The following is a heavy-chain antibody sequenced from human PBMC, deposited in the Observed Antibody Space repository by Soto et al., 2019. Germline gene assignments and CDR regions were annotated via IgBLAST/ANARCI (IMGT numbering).Heavy chain of an antibody. D-gene: IGHD1-26*01. CDR2: INHSGGT. V-gene: IGHV4-34*01. Sequence: SETLSLTCAGYCGSFSGYYWSWIRQPPVKGLEWIGEINHSGGTNYNPSLKSRVTISVDTSKNQFSLKLSSVTAADTAVFYCARLRWEQPWVFDYWGQGTLVTVSS. CDR3: ARLRWEQPWVFDY. J-gene: IGHJ4*02. CDR1: CGSFSGYY.